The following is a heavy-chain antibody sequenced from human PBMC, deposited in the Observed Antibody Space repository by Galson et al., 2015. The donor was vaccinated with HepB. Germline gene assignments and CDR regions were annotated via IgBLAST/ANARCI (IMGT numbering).Heavy chain of an antibody. V-gene: IGHV3-23*01. CDR2: ISGSGGST. J-gene: IGHJ3*02. D-gene: IGHD6-13*01. CDR1: GFTFSSYA. Sequence: SLRLSCAASGFTFSSYAMSWVRQVPGKGLGWVSSISGSGGSTYYADSVRGRFSISRDTSKNTLYLQMNSLSAEDTAIYYCAKGESSSWNAAFDIRGQGTMVTVSS. CDR3: AKGESSSWNAAFDI.